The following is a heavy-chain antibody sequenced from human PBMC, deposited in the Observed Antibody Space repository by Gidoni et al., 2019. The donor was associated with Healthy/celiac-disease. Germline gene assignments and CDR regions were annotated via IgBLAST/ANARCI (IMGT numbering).Heavy chain of an antibody. CDR1: VFTFSSYA. Sequence: EVQLLESGGGLVQPGGSLRLSCAASVFTFSSYAMSWVRQAPGTGLGWVAAISGRGGSKYYADAVKGRFTISRDNAKNTLYLQMNSLRAEDTAVYYCAKSGITMVRGVSRWFDPWGQGTLVTVSS. D-gene: IGHD3-10*01. V-gene: IGHV3-23*01. CDR3: AKSGITMVRGVSRWFDP. J-gene: IGHJ5*02. CDR2: ISGRGGSK.